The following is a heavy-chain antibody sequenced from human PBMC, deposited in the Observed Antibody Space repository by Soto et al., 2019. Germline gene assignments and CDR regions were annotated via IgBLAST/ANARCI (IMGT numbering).Heavy chain of an antibody. D-gene: IGHD3-10*01. CDR3: ARGVPSGRVPYFDY. Sequence: SETLSLTCTVSGGSISSYYWSWIRQPPGKGLEYIGYIYYVGSTNYSPSFQSRVTISVDTSKNQFSLKLNSVTAADTAVYYCARGVPSGRVPYFDYWCQGILVTVSS. CDR2: IYYVGST. V-gene: IGHV4-59*01. J-gene: IGHJ4*02. CDR1: GGSISSYY.